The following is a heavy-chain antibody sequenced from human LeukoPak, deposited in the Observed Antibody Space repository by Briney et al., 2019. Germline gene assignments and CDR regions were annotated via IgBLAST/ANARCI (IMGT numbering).Heavy chain of an antibody. CDR1: GYTFTGYY. Sequence: ASVKVSFKASGYTFTGYYIHWVRQAPGQGLEWMGWINPNSGGANYAQKFQGRVTMTRDTSISTAYMELGRLRSDDTAIYYCVKVVTPNRYFDYWGQGTLVTVSS. CDR3: VKVVTPNRYFDY. CDR2: INPNSGGA. D-gene: IGHD4-23*01. J-gene: IGHJ4*02. V-gene: IGHV1-2*02.